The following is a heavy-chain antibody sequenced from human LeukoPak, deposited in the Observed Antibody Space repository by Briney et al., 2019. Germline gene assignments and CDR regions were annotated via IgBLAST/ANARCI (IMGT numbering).Heavy chain of an antibody. J-gene: IGHJ6*02. D-gene: IGHD3-10*01. V-gene: IGHV1-46*02. CDR3: ARDSGNFHYDMDV. Sequence: ASVKVSCKTSGYSFNSHHVRWVRQAPGQGLEWMGVKFSHDGTTSYTQNFQGRLTMTRDTSTSTVYMELSSLRSEDTAVYYCARDSGNFHYDMDVWGQGTTVIVSS. CDR1: GYSFNSHH. CDR2: KFSHDGTT.